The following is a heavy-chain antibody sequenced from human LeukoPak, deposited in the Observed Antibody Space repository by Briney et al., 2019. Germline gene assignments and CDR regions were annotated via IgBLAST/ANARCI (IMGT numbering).Heavy chain of an antibody. Sequence: AGGSLRLSCEASGFTFSSYDMHWVRQAPGKGLEWVAVKSYDGSNKYYADSVKGRFTISRDNSKNTLYLQMNSLRAEDTAVYYCARDRGSHAFDIWGQGTMVTVSS. CDR3: ARDRGSHAFDI. D-gene: IGHD3-10*01. CDR1: GFTFSSYD. V-gene: IGHV3-30*19. J-gene: IGHJ3*02. CDR2: KSYDGSNK.